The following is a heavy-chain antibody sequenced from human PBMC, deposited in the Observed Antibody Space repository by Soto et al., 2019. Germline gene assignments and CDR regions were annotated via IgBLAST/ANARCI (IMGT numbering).Heavy chain of an antibody. Sequence: GESLKISCQGSGFTFTSYWIAWVRQMPGKGLEWMGIIYPGDSDTSYSPSFQGQVTISADKSINTAYLHWSSLKASDTAIYYCAKHEGYCSTTTCSNFDYWGQGTLVTV. D-gene: IGHD2-2*01. CDR3: AKHEGYCSTTTCSNFDY. V-gene: IGHV5-51*01. J-gene: IGHJ4*02. CDR2: IYPGDSDT. CDR1: GFTFTSYW.